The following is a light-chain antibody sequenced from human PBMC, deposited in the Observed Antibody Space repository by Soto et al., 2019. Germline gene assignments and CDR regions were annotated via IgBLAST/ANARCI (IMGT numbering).Light chain of an antibody. CDR2: EVS. J-gene: IGLJ1*01. V-gene: IGLV2-23*02. Sequence: QSALTQPASVSGSPGQSITISCTGTSSDVGIYNLVSWYQQHPGKAPKLMIYEVSKWPPGVSNRFSGSKSGNTASLTISGLQAEDEADYYCCSYAGSSTFYVFGTGTKLTVL. CDR1: SSDVGIYNL. CDR3: CSYAGSSTFYV.